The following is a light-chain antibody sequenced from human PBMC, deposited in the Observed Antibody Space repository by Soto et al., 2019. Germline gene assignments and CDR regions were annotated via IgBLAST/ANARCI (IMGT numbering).Light chain of an antibody. CDR2: DAS. V-gene: IGKV1-5*01. CDR3: QQYNSYWWT. J-gene: IGKJ1*01. CDR1: QTISSW. Sequence: EIQLTQSPSTLSASVGDRVTITFRASQTISSWLAWYQQKPGKAPKLLIYDASSLESGVPSRFSGSGSGTEFTLTISSLQPDDSATYYCQQYNSYWWTVGQGTKVDI.